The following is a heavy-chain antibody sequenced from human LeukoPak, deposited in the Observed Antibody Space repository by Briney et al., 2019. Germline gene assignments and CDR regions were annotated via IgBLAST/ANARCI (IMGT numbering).Heavy chain of an antibody. J-gene: IGHJ4*02. V-gene: IGHV3-23*01. D-gene: IGHD5-12*01. CDR3: AKISGYDSGFGY. CDR1: GFTFSSYV. Sequence: GGSLRLSFAASGFTFSSYVMSWVRQAPGKGLEWVSAISGSGGSTYYADSVKGRFTISRDNSKNTLYLQMNSLRAEDTAVYYCAKISGYDSGFGYWGQGTLVTVSS. CDR2: ISGSGGST.